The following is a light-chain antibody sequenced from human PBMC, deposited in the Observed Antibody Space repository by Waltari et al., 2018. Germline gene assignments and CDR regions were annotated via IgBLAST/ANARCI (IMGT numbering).Light chain of an antibody. CDR3: QTGGHGTWV. Sequence: QLVLTQSPSASASLGASVKLTCTLSSGHSSNVIAWLQQQPEKCPRYVMKVNSDGSHSKGDEIPDRFSGSSSGAERDLTISSLQSEDEADYYCQTGGHGTWVFGGGTKLTVL. J-gene: IGLJ3*02. CDR1: SGHSSNV. V-gene: IGLV4-69*01. CDR2: VNSDGSH.